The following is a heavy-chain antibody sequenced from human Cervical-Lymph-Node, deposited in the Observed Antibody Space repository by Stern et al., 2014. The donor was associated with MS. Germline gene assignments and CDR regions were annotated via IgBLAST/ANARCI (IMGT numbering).Heavy chain of an antibody. CDR1: GGSISSSNYY. Sequence: QVQLQESGPGLVKASETLSLTCTVFGGSISSSNYYWGWIRQPPGKGLEWLGGIYDTGSTYYNPSLKSRVTIPVDTSNTQFSLKLSSVTAADTAVYYCARRRGHKSDFDYWGQGTLVTVSS. J-gene: IGHJ4*02. D-gene: IGHD3-10*01. CDR3: ARRRGHKSDFDY. CDR2: IYDTGST. V-gene: IGHV4-39*01.